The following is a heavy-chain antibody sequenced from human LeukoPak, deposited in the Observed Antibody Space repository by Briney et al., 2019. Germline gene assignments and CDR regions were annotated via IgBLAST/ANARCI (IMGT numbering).Heavy chain of an antibody. Sequence: ASVKVSCKASGYTFTGYYMHWVRQAPGQGLEWMGWINPNSGGTNYAQKFQGWVTMTRDTSISTAYMELSRLRSDDTAVYYCARDSDPSSSWYYFDYWGQGTLVTVSS. J-gene: IGHJ4*02. CDR3: ARDSDPSSSWYYFDY. V-gene: IGHV1-2*04. D-gene: IGHD6-13*01. CDR1: GYTFTGYY. CDR2: INPNSGGT.